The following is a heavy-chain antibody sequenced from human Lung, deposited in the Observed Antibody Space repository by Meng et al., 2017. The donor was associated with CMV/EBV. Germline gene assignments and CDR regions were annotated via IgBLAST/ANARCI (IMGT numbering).Heavy chain of an antibody. V-gene: IGHV4-4*02. CDR1: GGAITVSNW. D-gene: IGHD6-19*01. CDR2: IYHSGGT. Sequence: QMHRQGTSQVLVVASRVPAPPWAGAGGAITVSNWGSWVRQPPGKGLEWIGAIYHSGGTNYNPSRRGGVTISLDKSKKQFALTLRSVTAAYTAVYYCARDPYDTGWAGWGQGTLVTVSS. J-gene: IGHJ4*02. CDR3: ARDPYDTGWAG.